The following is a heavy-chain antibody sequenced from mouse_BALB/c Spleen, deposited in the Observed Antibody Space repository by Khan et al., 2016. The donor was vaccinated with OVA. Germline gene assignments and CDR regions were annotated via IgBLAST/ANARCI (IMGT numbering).Heavy chain of an antibody. J-gene: IGHJ4*01. D-gene: IGHD2-1*01. CDR1: GFSLTSYG. CDR3: VKKNYGNLDAMDY. V-gene: IGHV2-3*01. Sequence: QVQLKESGPGLVAPSQSLSITCTVSGFSLTSYGVNWVRQPPGKGLEWLGVICGDGGTNYHSALLSRLSISKDNSKSQVFLKLNSLQTEDTATYDCVKKNYGNLDAMDYWGQGTAVTVSS. CDR2: ICGDGGT.